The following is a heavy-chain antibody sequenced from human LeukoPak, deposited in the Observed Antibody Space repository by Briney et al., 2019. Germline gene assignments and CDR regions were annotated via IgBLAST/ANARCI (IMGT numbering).Heavy chain of an antibody. J-gene: IGHJ4*02. Sequence: GESLKISCKGSGYSFTNYWIGWVRQMPGKGLEWMGIIHPRDSDTRYSPSFQGQVTISADKSISTAYLQWSSLKASDTAMYYCARRYCSGSGCYFFDYWGQGTLVTVSS. V-gene: IGHV5-51*01. D-gene: IGHD2-15*01. CDR2: IHPRDSDT. CDR1: GYSFTNYW. CDR3: ARRYCSGSGCYFFDY.